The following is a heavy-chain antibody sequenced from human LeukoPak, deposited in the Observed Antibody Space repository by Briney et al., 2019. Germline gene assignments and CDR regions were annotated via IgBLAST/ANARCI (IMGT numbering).Heavy chain of an antibody. CDR1: GYTLTELS. D-gene: IGHD5-12*01. CDR2: FDPEDGET. CDR3: ATDAGGYTPVKLHFDY. J-gene: IGHJ4*02. Sequence: ASVKVSCKVFGYTLTELSMHWVRQAPGKGLEWMGGFDPEDGETIYAQKFQGRVTMTEDTSTDTAYMELSSLRSEDTAVYYCATDAGGYTPVKLHFDYWGQGTLVTVSS. V-gene: IGHV1-24*01.